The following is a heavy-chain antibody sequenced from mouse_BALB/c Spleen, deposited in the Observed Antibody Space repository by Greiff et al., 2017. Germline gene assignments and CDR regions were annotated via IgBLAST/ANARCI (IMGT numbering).Heavy chain of an antibody. CDR3: ARSAYYGPGDY. V-gene: IGHV1-31*01. D-gene: IGHD2-10*01. J-gene: IGHJ2*01. CDR1: GYSFTGYY. Sequence: EVMLVESGPELVKPGASVKISCKASGYSFTGYYMHWVKQSHVKSLEWIGRINPYNGATSYNQNFKDKASLTVDKSSSTAYMELHSLTSEDSAVYYCARSAYYGPGDYWGQGTTLTVSS. CDR2: INPYNGAT.